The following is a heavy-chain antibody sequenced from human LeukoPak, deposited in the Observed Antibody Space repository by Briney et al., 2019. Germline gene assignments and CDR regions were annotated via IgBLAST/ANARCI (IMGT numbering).Heavy chain of an antibody. CDR2: ISGSGGST. V-gene: IGHV3-23*01. J-gene: IGHJ6*02. Sequence: PGASLGLSCAASGFTFSSYAMSWVRQAPGKGLEWVSAISGSGGSTYYADSVKGRFTISRDNSKNTLYLQMNSLRAEDTAVYYCAKDPAAGVLYYYYGMDVWGQGTTVTVSS. CDR3: AKDPAAGVLYYYYGMDV. CDR1: GFTFSSYA. D-gene: IGHD6-13*01.